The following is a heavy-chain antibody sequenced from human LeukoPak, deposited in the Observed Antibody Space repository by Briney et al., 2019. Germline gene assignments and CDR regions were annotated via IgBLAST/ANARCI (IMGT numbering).Heavy chain of an antibody. CDR1: GFTFSRYA. CDR3: AKDQYDSSGPLDN. V-gene: IGHV3-23*01. D-gene: IGHD3-22*01. Sequence: GGSLRLSCAATGFTFSRYAMSWVRQAPGKGLEWVSLISGSGGSTKYADSVKGRFTISRDNSKNTLYLQMNSLRAEDTAVYYCAKDQYDSSGPLDNWGQGTLVTVSS. CDR2: ISGSGGST. J-gene: IGHJ4*02.